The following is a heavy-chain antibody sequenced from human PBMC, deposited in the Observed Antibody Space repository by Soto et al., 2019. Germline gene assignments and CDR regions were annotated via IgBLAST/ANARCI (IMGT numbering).Heavy chain of an antibody. CDR1: GFTFSSYS. CDR2: ISSSSSYI. CDR3: ATVGSYYYDSSGYYYVDY. J-gene: IGHJ4*02. Sequence: EVQLVESGGGLVKPGGSLRLSCAASGFTFSSYSMNWVRQAPGKGLEWVSSISSSSSYIYYADSVKGRFTISRDNAKNSQYLQMNSLRAEDTAVYYCATVGSYYYDSSGYYYVDYWGQGTLVTVSS. V-gene: IGHV3-21*01. D-gene: IGHD3-22*01.